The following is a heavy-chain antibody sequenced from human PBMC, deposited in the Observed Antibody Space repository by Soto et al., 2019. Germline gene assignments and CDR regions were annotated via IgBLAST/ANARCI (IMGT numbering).Heavy chain of an antibody. CDR3: ARVPPGPLWFGESHYYYCGMDV. D-gene: IGHD3-10*01. V-gene: IGHV1-69*01. Sequence: QVQLVQSGAEVKKPGSSVKVSCKASGGTFSSYAISWVRQAPGQGLEWMGGIIPIFGTANYAQKFQGRVTITADESTSTAYMELSSLRSEDTAVYYCARVPPGPLWFGESHYYYCGMDVWGQGTTVNVSS. CDR2: IIPIFGTA. CDR1: GGTFSSYA. J-gene: IGHJ6*02.